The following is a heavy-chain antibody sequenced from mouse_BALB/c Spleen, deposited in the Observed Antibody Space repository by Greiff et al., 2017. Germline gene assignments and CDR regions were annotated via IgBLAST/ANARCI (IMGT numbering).Heavy chain of an antibody. Sequence: EVQLQQSGAELVKPGASVKLSCTASGFNIKDTYMHWVKQRPEQGLEWIGRIDPANGNTKYDPKFQGKATITADTSSNTAYLQLSSLTSEDTAVYYCARSLANWDVYYFDYWGQGTTLTVSS. V-gene: IGHV14-3*02. CDR2: IDPANGNT. J-gene: IGHJ2*01. CDR3: ARSLANWDVYYFDY. CDR1: GFNIKDTY. D-gene: IGHD4-1*01.